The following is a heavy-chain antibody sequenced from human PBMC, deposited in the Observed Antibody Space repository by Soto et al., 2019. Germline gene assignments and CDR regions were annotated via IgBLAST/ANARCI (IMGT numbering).Heavy chain of an antibody. D-gene: IGHD6-19*01. Sequence: PGGSLRLSCAASGFTFSSYGMHWVRQAPGKGLEWVAVIWYDGSNKYYADSVKGRFTISRDNSKNTLYLQMNSLRAEDTAVYYCARVRSSGRPRIYYYYGMDVWGQGTTVTVSS. J-gene: IGHJ6*02. CDR1: GFTFSSYG. V-gene: IGHV3-33*01. CDR3: ARVRSSGRPRIYYYYGMDV. CDR2: IWYDGSNK.